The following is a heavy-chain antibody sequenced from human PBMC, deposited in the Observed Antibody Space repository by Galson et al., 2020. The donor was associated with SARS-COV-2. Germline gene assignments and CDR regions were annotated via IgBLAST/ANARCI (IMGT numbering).Heavy chain of an antibody. D-gene: IGHD2-21*02. CDR2: ISAYNGNT. CDR3: ARDGIVVVTAHFDY. J-gene: IGHJ4*02. Sequence: ASVKVSCQASGYTFSSYGISWVRQAPGQGLEWMGWISAYNGNTNYAQKLQGRVTMTTDTSTTTAYMELRSLRSDDTAVYYCARDGIVVVTAHFDYWGQGTLVTVSS. CDR1: GYTFSSYG. V-gene: IGHV1-18*04.